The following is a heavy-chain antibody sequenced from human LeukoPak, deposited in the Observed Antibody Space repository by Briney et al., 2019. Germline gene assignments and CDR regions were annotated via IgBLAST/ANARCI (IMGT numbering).Heavy chain of an antibody. D-gene: IGHD6-13*01. Sequence: SETLSLTCGVSGGSFSISYWSWIRQPPGKGLEWIGQIYHSGGANYNPSLRSRVTISIDTSKNQLSLRLSSVTAADTAVYYCATELRIAAAGFDAFDIWGQGTMVTVSS. CDR1: GGSFSISY. CDR2: IYHSGGA. CDR3: ATELRIAAAGFDAFDI. V-gene: IGHV4-34*01. J-gene: IGHJ3*02.